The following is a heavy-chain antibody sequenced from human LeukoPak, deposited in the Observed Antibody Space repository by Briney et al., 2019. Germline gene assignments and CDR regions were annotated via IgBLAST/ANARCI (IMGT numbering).Heavy chain of an antibody. CDR2: IIPILGIA. J-gene: IGHJ4*02. CDR1: GGTFISYT. V-gene: IGHV1-69*04. Sequence: ASVKVSYKASGGTFISYTISWVRQAPGQGLEWMGRIIPILGIANYAQKFQGRVTITADKSTSTAYMELSSLRSEDTAVYYCARERPSGSYYNDYWGQGTLVTVSS. D-gene: IGHD3-10*01. CDR3: ARERPSGSYYNDY.